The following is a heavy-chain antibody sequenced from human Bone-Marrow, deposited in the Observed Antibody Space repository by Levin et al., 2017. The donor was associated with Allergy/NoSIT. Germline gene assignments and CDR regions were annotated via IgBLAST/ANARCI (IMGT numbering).Heavy chain of an antibody. CDR2: INPNSGGT. V-gene: IGHV1-2*06. J-gene: IGHJ4*02. Sequence: AASVKVSCKASGYTFTDYHMHWVRQAPGQGLEWMGRINPNSGGTNYAQSFQGRVTMTRDTSISTAYMELSRLRSDDTAVYYCAREGLFSAYDHYYFDYWGQGTLVTVSS. CDR1: GYTFTDYH. CDR3: AREGLFSAYDHYYFDY. D-gene: IGHD5-12*01.